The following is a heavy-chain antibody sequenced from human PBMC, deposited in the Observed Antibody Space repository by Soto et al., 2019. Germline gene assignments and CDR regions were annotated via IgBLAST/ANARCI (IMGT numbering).Heavy chain of an antibody. V-gene: IGHV3-30*03. CDR1: GFNFSAYG. D-gene: IGHD1-26*01. Sequence: QVQLVESGGGVVQPGRSLRLSCAASGFNFSAYGMHWVRQAPGTGLELVALLSFDASKKYYADSVKGRFTISRDNSRNTLYLQMNSLRVEDTAVYYCRVGVADWGQGTRVTGSS. CDR3: RVGVAD. J-gene: IGHJ4*02. CDR2: LSFDASKK.